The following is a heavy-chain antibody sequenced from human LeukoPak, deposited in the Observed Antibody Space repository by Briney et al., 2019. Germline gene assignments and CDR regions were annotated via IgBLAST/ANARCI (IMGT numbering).Heavy chain of an antibody. CDR3: ARARGGYYSYYFDY. CDR2: ISSNGGST. Sequence: PGGSLRLSCAASGFTFSSYAMHWVRQAPGKGLEYVSAISSNGGSTYYANSVKGRFTISRDNSKNTLYLQMGSLRAEDMAVYYCARARGGYYSYYFDYWGQGTLVTVSS. D-gene: IGHD3-22*01. CDR1: GFTFSSYA. J-gene: IGHJ4*02. V-gene: IGHV3-64*01.